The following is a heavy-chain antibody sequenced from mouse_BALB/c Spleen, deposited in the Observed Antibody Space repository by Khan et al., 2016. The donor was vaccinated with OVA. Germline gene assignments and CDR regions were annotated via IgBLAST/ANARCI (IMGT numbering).Heavy chain of an antibody. CDR1: GFSLTDYA. CDR3: AKDPPYYGMDY. V-gene: IGHV2-6-5*01. Sequence: VELLESGPGLVAPSQSLSITCTVSGFSLTDYAVSWIRQPPGKGLEWLGVIWAGGSKYYNPVLKSRLRISKDNSKSQVFLKENSLHTDDTTMYYCAKDPPYYGMDYWGQGTSVTVSS. J-gene: IGHJ4*01. CDR2: IWAGGSK.